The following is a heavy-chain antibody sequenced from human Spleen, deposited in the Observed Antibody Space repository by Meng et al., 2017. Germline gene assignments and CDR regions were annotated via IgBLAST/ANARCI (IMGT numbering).Heavy chain of an antibody. CDR3: ASRRFLGWLRFGY. D-gene: IGHD3-3*01. J-gene: IGHJ4*02. V-gene: IGHV4-34*01. Sequence: VQLQQWGAGLLTPSETLSLTCAVFGGSFSGYYCSWIRQPPGKGLEWIGEINHSGSTNYNPSLKSRVTISVDTSKNQFSLKLSSVTAADTAVYYCASRRFLGWLRFGYWGQGTLVTVSS. CDR1: GGSFSGYY. CDR2: INHSGST.